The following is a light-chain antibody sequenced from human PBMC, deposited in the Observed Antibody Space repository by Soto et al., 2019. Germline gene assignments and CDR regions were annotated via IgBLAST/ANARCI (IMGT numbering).Light chain of an antibody. CDR3: MQGTQWPYT. J-gene: IGKJ2*01. Sequence: DVVMTQSPLSLPVTLGQPASISCRSSQSLVYKDGNTYLNWFQQRPGQSPRRLISKVSNRDSGVPDRFSGSGSGTDFTLRISRVEAEDVGIYYCMQGTQWPYTFGQGTKLEIE. V-gene: IGKV2-30*01. CDR1: QSLVYKDGNTY. CDR2: KVS.